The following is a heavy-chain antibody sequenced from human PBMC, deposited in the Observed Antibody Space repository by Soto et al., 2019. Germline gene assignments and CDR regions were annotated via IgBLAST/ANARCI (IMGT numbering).Heavy chain of an antibody. J-gene: IGHJ4*02. CDR1: GFTLDSAW. V-gene: IGHV3-15*01. D-gene: IGHD3-22*01. Sequence: PGGSLRLSCAASGFTLDSAWVNWVRQAPGKGLEWVAQAKRKAAGGAIDYAAPVKGRFIISRDNSKNTLYLQMNSLRAEDTAVYYCAKVFYDSRGYRPLPYYFDYWRQGTLVTVSS. CDR3: AKVFYDSRGYRPLPYYFDY. CDR2: AKRKAAGGAI.